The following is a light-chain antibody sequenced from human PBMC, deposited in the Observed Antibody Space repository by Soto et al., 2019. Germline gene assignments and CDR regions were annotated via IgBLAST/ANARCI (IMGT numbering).Light chain of an antibody. CDR2: GAS. J-gene: IGKJ1*01. CDR1: QSINSF. V-gene: IGKV3-20*01. Sequence: EIVLTQSPGTLSLSPGEGATLSCRASQSINSFLAWYQQRRGQAPRLLIHGASNRATGIPDRFSGSGSGTDFTLTISRLEPEDFAVYYCQQNLGVHTFGQGTKVDIK. CDR3: QQNLGVHT.